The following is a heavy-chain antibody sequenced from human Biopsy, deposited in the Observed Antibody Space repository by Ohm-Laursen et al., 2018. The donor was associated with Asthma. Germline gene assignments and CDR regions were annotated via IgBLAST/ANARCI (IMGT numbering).Heavy chain of an antibody. V-gene: IGHV1-69*13. CDR2: LIPVLGTP. J-gene: IGHJ6*02. Sequence: SVKVSCKASGDSFSNYAISWVRQAPGQGLEWMGGLIPVLGTPDHAQMFEGRVTITADESTSTAYMELSSLSSEDTAVYYCARGYSGCDRIVYYYSGLEVWGQGTTVTVSS. CDR3: ARGYSGCDRIVYYYSGLEV. D-gene: IGHD5-12*01. CDR1: GDSFSNYA.